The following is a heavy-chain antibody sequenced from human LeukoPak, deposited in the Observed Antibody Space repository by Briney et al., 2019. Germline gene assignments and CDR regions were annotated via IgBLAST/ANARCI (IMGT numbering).Heavy chain of an antibody. V-gene: IGHV4-61*01. Sequence: PSETLSLTCTVSGGSVSSGSHYWSWIRQPPGKGLEWIGYIYYSGNTNYNPSLKSRVTISVDTSKNQFSLKLSSVTAADTALYYCARGSRGYSYGWGQGTLVTVSS. J-gene: IGHJ4*02. CDR3: ARGSRGYSYG. CDR2: IYYSGNT. D-gene: IGHD5-18*01. CDR1: GGSVSSGSHY.